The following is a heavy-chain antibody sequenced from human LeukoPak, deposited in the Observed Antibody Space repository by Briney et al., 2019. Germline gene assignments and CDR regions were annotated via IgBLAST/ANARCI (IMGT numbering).Heavy chain of an antibody. J-gene: IGHJ4*02. V-gene: IGHV3-23*01. CDR3: AKVADSSSLVYFDY. Sequence: PGGSLRLSCAASGFTFSSYAMSWVRQAPGKGLEWVSAISGSGGSTYYADSVEGRFTISRDNSKNTLYLQMSSLRAEDTAVYYCAKVADSSSLVYFDYWGQGTLVTVSS. CDR2: ISGSGGST. D-gene: IGHD6-6*01. CDR1: GFTFSSYA.